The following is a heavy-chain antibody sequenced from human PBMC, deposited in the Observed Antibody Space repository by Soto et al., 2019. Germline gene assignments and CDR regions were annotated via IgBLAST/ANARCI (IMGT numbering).Heavy chain of an antibody. CDR1: GGSISSYY. Sequence: QVQLQESGPGLVKPSETLSLTCTVSGGSISSYYWSWIRQPPGKGLEWIGYIYYSGSTNYNPSLKSRVTISVDTSKNQFSLKLSSVTAADTVVYYCARHAFSSYFDYWGQGTLVTVSS. CDR3: ARHAFSSYFDY. J-gene: IGHJ4*02. CDR2: IYYSGST. V-gene: IGHV4-59*01.